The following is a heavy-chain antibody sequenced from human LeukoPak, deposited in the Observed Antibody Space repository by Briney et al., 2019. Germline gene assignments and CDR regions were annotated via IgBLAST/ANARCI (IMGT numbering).Heavy chain of an antibody. J-gene: IGHJ4*02. D-gene: IGHD6-6*01. CDR1: GYTFTSYY. CDR3: AREIRVGWEYSSSFGFDY. CDR2: INPSGGSR. Sequence: ASVKVSCKASGYTFTSYYMHWVRQAPGQGLEWMGIINPSGGSRSYAKKCQGRVTMTRDMSTSTVYMELSSLRSEDTAVYCCAREIRVGWEYSSSFGFDYWGQGTLVTVSS. V-gene: IGHV1-46*01.